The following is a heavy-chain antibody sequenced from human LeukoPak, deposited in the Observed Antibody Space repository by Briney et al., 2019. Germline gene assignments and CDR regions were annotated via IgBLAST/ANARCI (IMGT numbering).Heavy chain of an antibody. V-gene: IGHV1-18*01. D-gene: IGHD3-22*01. J-gene: IGHJ4*02. CDR3: ARGGSSGYNTFDY. CDR1: GYTFTSYG. CDR2: ISAYNGNT. Sequence: GASVKVSCKASGYTFTSYGISWVRQAPGQGLEWMGWISAYNGNTNYAQKFQGRVTITADKSTSTAYMELSSLRSEDTAVYYCARGGSSGYNTFDYWGQGTLVTVSS.